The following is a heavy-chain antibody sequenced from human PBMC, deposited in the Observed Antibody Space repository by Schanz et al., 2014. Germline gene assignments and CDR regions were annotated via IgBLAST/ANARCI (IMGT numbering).Heavy chain of an antibody. Sequence: EVQLVESGGGLVQPGGSLRLSCAASGFTFSSYWMHWVHQVPGKGLVWVSRIKSDGSSTSYADSVKGRFTISRDNAKNAQYLQMNSLRGEDTAVYYCARPALWFGDNCFDPWGQGTLVTVSS. J-gene: IGHJ5*02. D-gene: IGHD3-10*01. CDR3: ARPALWFGDNCFDP. V-gene: IGHV3-74*01. CDR2: IKSDGSST. CDR1: GFTFSSYW.